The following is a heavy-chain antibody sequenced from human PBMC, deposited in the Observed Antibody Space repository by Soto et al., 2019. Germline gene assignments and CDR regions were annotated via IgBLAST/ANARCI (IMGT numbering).Heavy chain of an antibody. CDR1: GGSISSSSYY. CDR3: ASDLVGCSSWYGFLRNHCMDV. V-gene: IGHV4-39*01. CDR2: IYYSGST. D-gene: IGHD6-13*01. J-gene: IGHJ6*02. Sequence: SETLSLTCTVSGGSISSSSYYWGWIRQPQGKGLEWIGSIYYSGSTYYNPSLKSRVTISVDTSKNQFSLKLSSVTAADTAVYYCASDLVGCSSWYGFLRNHCMDVWGQGTTVTVSS.